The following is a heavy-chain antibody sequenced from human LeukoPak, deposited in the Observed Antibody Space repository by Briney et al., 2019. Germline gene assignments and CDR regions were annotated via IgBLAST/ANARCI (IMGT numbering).Heavy chain of an antibody. D-gene: IGHD2-2*01. Sequence: PSETLSLTCAVSGYSISSGYYWGWIRQPPGKGLGWIGSIYHSGSTYYNPSLKSRVTISVDTSKNQFSLKLSSVTAADTAVYYCARLLGYCSSTSCYPVYWFDPWGQGTLVTVSS. CDR3: ARLLGYCSSTSCYPVYWFDP. CDR2: IYHSGST. J-gene: IGHJ5*02. CDR1: GYSISSGYY. V-gene: IGHV4-38-2*01.